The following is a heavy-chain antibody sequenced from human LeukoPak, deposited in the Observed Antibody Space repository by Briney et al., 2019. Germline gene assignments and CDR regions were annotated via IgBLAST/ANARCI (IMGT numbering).Heavy chain of an antibody. CDR3: ARSDYCSGGSCYFHY. CDR1: GYSFTSYW. CDR2: IYPGDSDT. D-gene: IGHD2-15*01. V-gene: IGHV5-51*01. Sequence: GESLKISCKGSGYSFTSYWIGWVRQMPGKGLEWMGIIYPGDSDTRYGPSFQGQVTISADKSISTAYLQWSSLKASDTAMFYCARSDYCSGGSCYFHYWGQGTLVTVSS. J-gene: IGHJ4*02.